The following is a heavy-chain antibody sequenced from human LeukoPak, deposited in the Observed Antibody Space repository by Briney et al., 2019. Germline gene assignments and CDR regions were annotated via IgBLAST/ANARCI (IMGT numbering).Heavy chain of an antibody. CDR1: GYTFTNYG. Sequence: ASVKVSCKASGYTFTNYGISWVRQAPGQGLEWMGWISACNGNTNYAQKLQGRVTMTTDTSTSTAYMELRSLRSDDTAVYYCARFRYYYDSSGYYYFDYWGQGTLVTVSS. D-gene: IGHD3-22*01. V-gene: IGHV1-18*01. CDR2: ISACNGNT. J-gene: IGHJ4*02. CDR3: ARFRYYYDSSGYYYFDY.